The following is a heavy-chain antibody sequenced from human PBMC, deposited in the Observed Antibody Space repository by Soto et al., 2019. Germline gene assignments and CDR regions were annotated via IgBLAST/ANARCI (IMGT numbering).Heavy chain of an antibody. CDR1: GGTFSSYT. CDR2: IIPILGIA. V-gene: IGHV1-69*04. Sequence: SVKVSCKASGGTFSSYTISWVRQAPGQGLEWMGRIIPILGIANYAQKFQGRVTITADKSTSTAYMELSSLRSEDTAVYYCARDRNRGGYLYYFDYWGQGTLVTVSS. J-gene: IGHJ4*02. D-gene: IGHD5-12*01. CDR3: ARDRNRGGYLYYFDY.